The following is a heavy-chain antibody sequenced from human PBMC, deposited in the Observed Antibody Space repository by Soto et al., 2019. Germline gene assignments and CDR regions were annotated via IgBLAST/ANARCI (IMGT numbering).Heavy chain of an antibody. V-gene: IGHV4-31*03. J-gene: IGHJ5*02. CDR1: GGSISSGGYY. CDR2: IYYSGST. Sequence: SETLSLTCTVSGGSISSGGYYWSWIRQHPGKGLEWIGYIYYSGSTYYNPSLKSRVTISVDTSKNQFSLKLSSVTAADTAVYYCARIDGITGTEWFDPWGQGTLVTVSS. CDR3: ARIDGITGTEWFDP. D-gene: IGHD1-7*01.